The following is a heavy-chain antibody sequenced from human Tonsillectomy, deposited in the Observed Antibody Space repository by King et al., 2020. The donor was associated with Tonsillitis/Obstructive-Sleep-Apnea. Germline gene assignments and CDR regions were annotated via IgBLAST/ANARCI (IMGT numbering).Heavy chain of an antibody. D-gene: IGHD3-22*01. CDR2: ISYDGSNK. Sequence: VQLVESGGGVVQPGRSLRLSCAASGFTFSSYAMHWVRQAPGKGLEWVAVISYDGSNKYYADSVKSRFTISRDNSKNTLYMQMNSLRAEDTAVYHCARAGDYYESSGSQGAFDIWGQGTMVTVSS. V-gene: IGHV3-30*04. J-gene: IGHJ3*02. CDR3: ARAGDYYESSGSQGAFDI. CDR1: GFTFSSYA.